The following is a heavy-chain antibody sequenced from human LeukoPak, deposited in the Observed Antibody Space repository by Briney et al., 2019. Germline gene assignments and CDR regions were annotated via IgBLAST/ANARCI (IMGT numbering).Heavy chain of an antibody. V-gene: IGHV3-9*01. CDR2: ISWNSGSI. J-gene: IGHJ6*02. CDR3: AKAFYRAAADLYGMDV. CDR1: GFTFDDYA. D-gene: IGHD6-13*01. Sequence: GRSLRLSCAASGFTFDDYAMHWVRQAPGKGLEWVSGISWNSGSIGYADSVKGRFTISRDNAKNSLYLQMNSLRAEDTALYYCAKAFYRAAADLYGMDVWGQGTTVTVSS.